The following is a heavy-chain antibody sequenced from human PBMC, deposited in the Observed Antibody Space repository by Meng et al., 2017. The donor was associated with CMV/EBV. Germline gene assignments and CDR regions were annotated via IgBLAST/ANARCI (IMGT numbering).Heavy chain of an antibody. Sequence: SLMISCAASGFTFDRSAIHWVRQVPGKGLEWVSGIGYNSDYIGYADSVKGRFTISRDNAKNSVYLQMNSLRPEDTALYYCARDDCGNYCTLADWGQGTLVTVSS. CDR2: IGYNSDYI. CDR3: ARDDCGNYCTLAD. D-gene: IGHD2-8*01. J-gene: IGHJ4*02. V-gene: IGHV3-9*01. CDR1: GFTFDRSA.